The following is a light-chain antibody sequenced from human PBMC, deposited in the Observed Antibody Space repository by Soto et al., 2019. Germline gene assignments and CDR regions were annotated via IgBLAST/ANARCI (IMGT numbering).Light chain of an antibody. CDR1: SGHSNYA. CDR3: QSWGTGTWV. Sequence: QSVLTQSPSASASLGASVNLTCTLSSGHSNYAIAWHQQQPEKGPRYLMKLNSDGSHTKGDGIPDRFSGSSSGAERYLTISSLQSEDEAYYYCQSWGTGTWVFGGGTKVTVL. J-gene: IGLJ3*02. CDR2: LNSDGSH. V-gene: IGLV4-69*01.